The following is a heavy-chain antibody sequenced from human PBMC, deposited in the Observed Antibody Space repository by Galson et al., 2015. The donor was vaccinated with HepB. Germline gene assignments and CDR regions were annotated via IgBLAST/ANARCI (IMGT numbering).Heavy chain of an antibody. Sequence: PALVKPTPTLTLTCTYSGFSLSTSRVAVGWIRQPPGKALEWLALIFWNDHKRCRPSLKSRLSIPKDTSKDQVVLEMTNMDPVDTATYYYAHTRVIEGYYSGVDVWGQGTTVTVSS. V-gene: IGHV2-5*01. D-gene: IGHD2-21*01. J-gene: IGHJ6*02. CDR2: IFWNDHK. CDR1: GFSLSTSRVA. CDR3: AHTRVIEGYYSGVDV.